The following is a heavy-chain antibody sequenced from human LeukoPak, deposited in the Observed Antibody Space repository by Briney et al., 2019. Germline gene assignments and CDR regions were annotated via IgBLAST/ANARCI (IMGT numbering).Heavy chain of an antibody. J-gene: IGHJ2*01. CDR2: IYYIGST. D-gene: IGHD4-23*01. CDR3: ARDRGNSGLNFDL. Sequence: SETLSLTCTVSGGSISSYYWNWIRQPPGKGLEWIGYIYYIGSTNYNPSLKSRVTISVDTSKNQCSLKLSSVTAADTAVYYCARDRGNSGLNFDLWGRGTLVTVSS. CDR1: GGSISSYY. V-gene: IGHV4-59*01.